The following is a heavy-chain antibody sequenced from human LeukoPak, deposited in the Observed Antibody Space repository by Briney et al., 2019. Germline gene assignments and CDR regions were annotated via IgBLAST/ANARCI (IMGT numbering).Heavy chain of an antibody. J-gene: IGHJ6*03. D-gene: IGHD3-3*01. CDR2: ISSSSSTI. Sequence: GGSLRLSCAASGFTFSSYSMNWVRQAPGKGLEWVSYISSSSSTIYYADSVKGRFTISRDNAKNSLYLQMNSLRAEDTAVYYCARDWPYYDFWSGTNYYYMDVWGKGTTVTVSS. CDR3: ARDWPYYDFWSGTNYYYMDV. V-gene: IGHV3-48*01. CDR1: GFTFSSYS.